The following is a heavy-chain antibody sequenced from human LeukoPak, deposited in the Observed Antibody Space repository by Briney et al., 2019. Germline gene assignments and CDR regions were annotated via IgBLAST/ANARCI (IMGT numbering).Heavy chain of an antibody. D-gene: IGHD1-1*01. Sequence: SETLSLTCTVSGGSISSYYWSWIRQPPGKGLEWIGYINDSGSTNSNPSFKSRVTMSVDTSKNQFSLKLSSVTAADTAVYYCTRRGRNNWGEGNDYWGQGTLVTVSS. CDR1: GGSISSYY. CDR3: TRRGRNNWGEGNDY. CDR2: INDSGST. J-gene: IGHJ4*02. V-gene: IGHV4-59*08.